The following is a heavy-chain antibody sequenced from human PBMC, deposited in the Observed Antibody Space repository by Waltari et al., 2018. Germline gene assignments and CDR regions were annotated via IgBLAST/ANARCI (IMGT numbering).Heavy chain of an antibody. D-gene: IGHD5-18*01. CDR2: IKPDRTST. J-gene: IGHJ3*01. Sequence: EVQLLESGGGLVQPGGSLRLSCEASGFTFSTFWMHWFGHLPGKGHVCVSHIKPDRTSTDYGDAVEGRFSISRDNAKNTWYLQMNSRRGEETPIDYWVRDRYGRDDVWGQGTMVTVSS. V-gene: IGHV3-74*01. CDR1: GFTFSTFW. CDR3: VRDRYGRDDV.